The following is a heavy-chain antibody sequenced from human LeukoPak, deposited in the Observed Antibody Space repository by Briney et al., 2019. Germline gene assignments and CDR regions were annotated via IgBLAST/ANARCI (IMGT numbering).Heavy chain of an antibody. CDR1: GGSISSYY. V-gene: IGHV4-59*01. CDR2: IYYSGST. D-gene: IGHD3-22*01. Sequence: SETLSLTCTVSGGSISSYYWSWLRQPPGKGLEWIGYIYYSGSTNYNPSLKSRVTISVDTSKNQFSLKLSSVTAADTAVYYCARGWDDSSVYFDYWGQGTLVTVSS. CDR3: ARGWDDSSVYFDY. J-gene: IGHJ4*02.